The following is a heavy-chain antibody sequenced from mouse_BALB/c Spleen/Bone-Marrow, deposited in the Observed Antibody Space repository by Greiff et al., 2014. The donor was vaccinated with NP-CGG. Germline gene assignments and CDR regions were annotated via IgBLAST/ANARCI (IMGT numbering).Heavy chain of an antibody. Sequence: VKVVESGAKLVRPGVSVKISCKGSGYTFTDHAIHWVKRSHAKSLEWIGVISGYYGDAIYNQKFKGKATMTVDKSSSTAYMELARLTSEDSAIYYCARSGKVRNAMDYRGQGTSVTVSS. CDR1: GYTFTDHA. CDR3: ARSGKVRNAMDY. CDR2: ISGYYGDA. V-gene: IGHV1S137*01. J-gene: IGHJ4*01. D-gene: IGHD2-14*01.